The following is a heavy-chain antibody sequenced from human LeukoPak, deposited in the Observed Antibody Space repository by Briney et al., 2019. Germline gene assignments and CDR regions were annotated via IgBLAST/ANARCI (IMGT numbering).Heavy chain of an antibody. CDR2: ISSDENNK. CDR3: ARDRINGLPWFGELLV. CDR1: GFTFSSYD. D-gene: IGHD3-10*01. V-gene: IGHV3-30*03. J-gene: IGHJ4*02. Sequence: PGGSLRLSCAASGFTFSSYDMHWVRQAPGKGLEWVSVISSDENNKYYADSVKGRFTISRDNSKNTLYLQMNSLRAEDTAVYYCARDRINGLPWFGELLVWGQGTLVTVSS.